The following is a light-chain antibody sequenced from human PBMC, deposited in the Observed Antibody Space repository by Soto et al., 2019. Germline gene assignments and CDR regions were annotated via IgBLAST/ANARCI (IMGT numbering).Light chain of an antibody. CDR2: EVS. CDR1: SNDVGGYNY. Sequence: QSALTQPASVSGSPGQSITISCTGTSNDVGGYNYVSWYQQHLGKAPKLMTYEVSNRLSGISNRFSGSKSGNTASLTISGLQSEDEADYYCSSYTTSSTYVFGTGTKVTVL. J-gene: IGLJ1*01. CDR3: SSYTTSSTYV. V-gene: IGLV2-14*01.